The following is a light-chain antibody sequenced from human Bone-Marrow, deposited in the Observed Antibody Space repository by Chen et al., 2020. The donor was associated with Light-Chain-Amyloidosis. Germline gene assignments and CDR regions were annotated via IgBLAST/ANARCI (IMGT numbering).Light chain of an antibody. CDR1: QDITNY. V-gene: IGKV1-33*01. Sequence: DIQMTQSPSSLSAPVGDRVTITCQASQDITNYLNWYQQKPGEVPKLLIYDASTLETGVPSRFIGGRSGTHFTFTITSLQREDIATYYCQQYADLPYTFGQGTNLEIK. CDR2: DAS. CDR3: QQYADLPYT. J-gene: IGKJ2*01.